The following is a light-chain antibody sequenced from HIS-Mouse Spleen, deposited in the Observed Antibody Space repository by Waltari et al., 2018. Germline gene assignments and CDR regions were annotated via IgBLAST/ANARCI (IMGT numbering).Light chain of an antibody. V-gene: IGLV2-23*01. J-gene: IGLJ3*02. CDR2: EGS. CDR1: SSDVGSDNL. Sequence: QSALTQPASVSGSPGQSITISCTGTSSDVGSDNLGSWYQQHPGKAPKLMIYEGSKRPSGVSNRFSGSKSGNTASLTISGLQAEDEADYYCCSYAGSSTYWVFGGGTKLTVL. CDR3: CSYAGSSTYWV.